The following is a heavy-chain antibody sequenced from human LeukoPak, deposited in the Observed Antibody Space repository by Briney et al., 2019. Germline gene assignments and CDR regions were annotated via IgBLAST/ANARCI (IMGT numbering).Heavy chain of an antibody. CDR2: IYHSGST. CDR1: GYSISSGYY. Sequence: SETLSLTCTVSGYSISSGYYWGWIRPPPGKGLEWIGSIYHSGSTYYNPSLKSRVTISVDTSKNQFSLKLSSVTAADTAVYYCARGGSITMVHFDYWGQGTLVTVSS. D-gene: IGHD3-10*01. J-gene: IGHJ4*02. V-gene: IGHV4-38-2*02. CDR3: ARGGSITMVHFDY.